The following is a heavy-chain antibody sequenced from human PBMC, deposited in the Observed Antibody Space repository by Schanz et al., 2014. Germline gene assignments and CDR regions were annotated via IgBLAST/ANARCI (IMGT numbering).Heavy chain of an antibody. Sequence: DVQLLESGGGLVQPGGSLRLSCAASGFTFTNYAMSWVRQAPGKGLEWVSLISASGGDTYYADSVKGRFTISRDNSKNARCLQMNSLRAEDTAVYYCAKVRYSSGWRGDYFDEGGEGTLVTDAS. J-gene: IGHJ4*02. V-gene: IGHV3-23*01. D-gene: IGHD6-25*01. CDR3: AKVRYSSGWRGDYFDE. CDR2: ISASGGDT. CDR1: GFTFTNYA.